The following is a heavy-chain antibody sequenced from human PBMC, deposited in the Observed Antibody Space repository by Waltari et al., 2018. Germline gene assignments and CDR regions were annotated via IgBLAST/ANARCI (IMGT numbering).Heavy chain of an antibody. CDR1: GYTLTELS. CDR3: ATGQQLVPYFQH. CDR2: FVPEDGET. D-gene: IGHD6-13*01. J-gene: IGHJ1*01. V-gene: IGHV1-24*01. Sequence: QVQLVQSGAEVKKPGASVKVSCKVSGYTLTELSMHWVRQAPGKGLEWMGVFVPEDGETIYAQKFQGRVTMTEDTSTDTDYMELSSLRSEDTAVYYCATGQQLVPYFQHWGQGTLVTVSS.